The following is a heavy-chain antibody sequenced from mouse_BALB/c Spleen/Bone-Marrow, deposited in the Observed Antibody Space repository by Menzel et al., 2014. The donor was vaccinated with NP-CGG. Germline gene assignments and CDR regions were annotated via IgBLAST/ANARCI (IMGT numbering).Heavy chain of an antibody. CDR2: INSGGVNT. CDR3: ARRGNWDGRAAMDY. Sequence: EVQRVESGGDLVKPGGSLKLSCAASGFTFSSYGMSWVRQTPDKRLELVATINSGGVNTYYIDSVKGRFTISRDNAKNTLYPQMSSLKSEDTAMYHCARRGNWDGRAAMDYWGQGTSVTVSS. J-gene: IGHJ4*01. V-gene: IGHV5-6*01. CDR1: GFTFSSYG. D-gene: IGHD4-1*01.